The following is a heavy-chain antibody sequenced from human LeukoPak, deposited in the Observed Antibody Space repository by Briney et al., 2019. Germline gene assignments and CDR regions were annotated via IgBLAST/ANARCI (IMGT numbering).Heavy chain of an antibody. CDR3: ARRGYSTGFDY. J-gene: IGHJ4*02. D-gene: IGHD5-18*01. V-gene: IGHV3-53*04. CDR1: GFTVSSNY. CDR2: IYSGGST. Sequence: PGGLLRLSCAASGFTVSSNYMSWVRQAPGKGLEWASVIYSGGSTYYADSVKGRFTISRHNSKNTLYPQMNSLRAEDTAVYYCARRGYSTGFDYWGQGTLVTVSS.